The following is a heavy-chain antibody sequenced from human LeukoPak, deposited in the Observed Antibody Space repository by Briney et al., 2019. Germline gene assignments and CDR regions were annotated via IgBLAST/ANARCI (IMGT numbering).Heavy chain of an antibody. CDR3: ARDRRICSSTSCPTYYYYYYMDV. CDR2: IYTSGST. CDR1: GGSISSGSYY. Sequence: TLSLTCTVSGGSISSGSYYWSWIRQPAGKGLEWIGRIYTSGSTNYNPSLKSRVTISVYTSKNQFSLKLSSVTAADTAVYYCARDRRICSSTSCPTYYYYYYMDVWGKGTTVTVSS. J-gene: IGHJ6*03. V-gene: IGHV4-61*02. D-gene: IGHD2-2*01.